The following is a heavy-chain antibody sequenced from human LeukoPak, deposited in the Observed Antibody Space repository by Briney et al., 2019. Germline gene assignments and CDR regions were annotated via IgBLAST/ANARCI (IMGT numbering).Heavy chain of an antibody. D-gene: IGHD3-16*01. J-gene: IGHJ6*02. V-gene: IGHV3-7*03. CDR1: GFTFSSYW. Sequence: PGGSLRLSCAASGFTFSSYWMNWARQAPGKGLEWVGSINHIGNVNYYVDSVQGRFTISRDNAKNSLYLQMSNLRAEDTAVYFCARGGGLDVWGQGATVTVSS. CDR3: ARGGGLDV. CDR2: INHIGNVN.